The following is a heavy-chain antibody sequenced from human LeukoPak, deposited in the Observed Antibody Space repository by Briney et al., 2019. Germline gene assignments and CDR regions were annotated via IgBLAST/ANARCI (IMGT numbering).Heavy chain of an antibody. Sequence: PSQTLSLTCTVSGGSISSGDYYWSWIRQPPGKGLEWIGYIYYSGSTNYNPSLKSRVTISVDTSKNQFSLKLSSVTAADTAVYYCARVKIQLWSREGYFDYWGQGTLVTVSS. J-gene: IGHJ4*02. CDR3: ARVKIQLWSREGYFDY. D-gene: IGHD5-18*01. CDR1: GGSISSGDYY. CDR2: IYYSGST. V-gene: IGHV4-30-4*08.